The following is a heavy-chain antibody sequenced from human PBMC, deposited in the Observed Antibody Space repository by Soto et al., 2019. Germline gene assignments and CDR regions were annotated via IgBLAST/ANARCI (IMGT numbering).Heavy chain of an antibody. CDR1: GFTFSSYS. V-gene: IGHV3-48*02. CDR3: ARGLYYYDSSGYWGY. D-gene: IGHD3-22*01. CDR2: ISSSSSTI. Sequence: EVQLVESGGGLVQPGGSLRLSCAASGFTFSSYSMNWVRLAPGKGLEWVSYISSSSSTIYYADSVEGRFTISRDNAKNSLYLQMNSLRDEDTAVYYCARGLYYYDSSGYWGYWGQGTLVTVSS. J-gene: IGHJ4*02.